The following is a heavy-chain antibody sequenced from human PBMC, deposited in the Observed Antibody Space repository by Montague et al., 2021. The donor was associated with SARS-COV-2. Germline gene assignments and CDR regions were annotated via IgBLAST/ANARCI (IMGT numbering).Heavy chain of an antibody. CDR2: IDWDDDK. CDR1: GFSLSTSGMC. J-gene: IGHJ5*02. D-gene: IGHD3-9*01. CDR3: ARTHYDILTGSLNWFDP. V-gene: IGHV2-70*11. Sequence: PALVKPTQTPTLTCTFSGFSLSTSGMCVSWIRQPPGKALEWLARIDWDDDKYYSTSLKTRLTISKDTSKNQVVLTMTNMDPVDTATYYCARTHYDILTGSLNWFDPWGQGTLVTVSS.